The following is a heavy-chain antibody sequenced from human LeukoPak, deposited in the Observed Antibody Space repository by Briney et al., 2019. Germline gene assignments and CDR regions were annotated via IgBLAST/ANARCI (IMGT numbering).Heavy chain of an antibody. V-gene: IGHV3-74*03. Sequence: GGSLRLSCVGSGFTISNYWMHWVRQAPGTGLVWVSRIHPDGSITTYADSVKGRFTISRDNAKNTLYLQMNSLRAEDTAVYYCARALAVAGSVGGLVDWGQGTLVTVSS. CDR3: ARALAVAGSVGGLVD. J-gene: IGHJ4*02. D-gene: IGHD6-19*01. CDR1: GFTISNYW. CDR2: IHPDGSIT.